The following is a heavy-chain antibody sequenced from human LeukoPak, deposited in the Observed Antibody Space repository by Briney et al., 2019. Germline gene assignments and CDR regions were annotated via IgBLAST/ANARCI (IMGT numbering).Heavy chain of an antibody. CDR3: ARDRAAVATGAFDI. J-gene: IGHJ3*02. CDR2: IYYSGST. D-gene: IGHD6-19*01. Sequence: PSETLSLTCTVSGGSISSGGYYWSWIRQHPGKGLEWIGYIYYSGSTYYNPSLKSRVTISVDTSKNQFSLKLSSVTAADTAVYYCARDRAAVATGAFDIWGQGTMVTVSS. V-gene: IGHV4-31*03. CDR1: GGSISSGGYY.